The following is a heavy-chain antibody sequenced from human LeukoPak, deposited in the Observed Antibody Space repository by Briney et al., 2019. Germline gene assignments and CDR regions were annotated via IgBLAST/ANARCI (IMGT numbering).Heavy chain of an antibody. CDR1: GYTFTGYY. V-gene: IGHV1-2*02. Sequence: ASVKVSCKASGYTFTGYYMHWVRQAPGQGLEWRGWINPNSGGTNYAQKFQGRVTMTRDTSISTAYMELSRLRSDDTAVYYCARDRFPARLVPAARGFDSWGQGTLVTVSS. CDR3: ARDRFPARLVPAARGFDS. CDR2: INPNSGGT. J-gene: IGHJ4*02. D-gene: IGHD2-2*01.